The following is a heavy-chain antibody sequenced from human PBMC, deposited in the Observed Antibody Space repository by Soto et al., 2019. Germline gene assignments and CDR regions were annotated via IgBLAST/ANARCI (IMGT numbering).Heavy chain of an antibody. CDR1: GGSISSSSYY. V-gene: IGHV4-39*01. CDR2: IYYSGST. CDR3: ARRKGSGTHPFWPYYYMDV. J-gene: IGHJ6*03. D-gene: IGHD3-10*01. Sequence: SETLSLTCTVSGGSISSSSYYWGWIRQPPGKGLEWIGSIYYSGSTYYNPSLKSRVTISVDTSKNQFSLKLSSVTAADTAVYYCARRKGSGTHPFWPYYYMDVWGKGTTVTVSS.